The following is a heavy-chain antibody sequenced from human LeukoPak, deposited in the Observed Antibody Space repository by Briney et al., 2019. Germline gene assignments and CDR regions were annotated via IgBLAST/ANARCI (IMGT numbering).Heavy chain of an antibody. V-gene: IGHV3-23*01. CDR3: AKGSQPYYDFWSGLGAFDI. J-gene: IGHJ3*02. CDR1: GFTFSSYA. CDR2: ISGNGGST. D-gene: IGHD3-3*01. Sequence: GGSLRLSCAASGFTFSSYAMSWVRQAPGKGLEWVSAISGNGGSTYYADSVKGRFTISRDNSKNTLYLQMNSLRAEDTAVYYCAKGSQPYYDFWSGLGAFDIWGQGTMVTVSS.